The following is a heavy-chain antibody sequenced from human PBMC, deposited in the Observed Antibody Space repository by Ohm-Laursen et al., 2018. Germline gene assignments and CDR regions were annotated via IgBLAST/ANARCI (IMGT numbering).Heavy chain of an antibody. CDR2: IYYSGST. D-gene: IGHD2-15*01. Sequence: TLSLTCTVSGGSISSYYWSWIRQPPGKGLEWIGYIYYSGSTNYNPSLKSRVTISVDRSKNQFSLKLSSVTAADTALYYCARDYCSGGGCYPGGFDHWGQGTLVTVPS. CDR3: ARDYCSGGGCYPGGFDH. CDR1: GGSISSYY. V-gene: IGHV4-59*01. J-gene: IGHJ4*02.